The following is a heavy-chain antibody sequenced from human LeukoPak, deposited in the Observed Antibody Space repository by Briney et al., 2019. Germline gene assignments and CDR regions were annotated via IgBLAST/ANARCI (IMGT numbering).Heavy chain of an antibody. Sequence: GGSLRLSCAASGFTFSSYGMHWVRQAPGKGLEWVAVISYDGSNKYYADSVKGRFTISRDNSKNTLYLQMNSLRVEDTAVYYCARDSSDSPYYYYGMDVWGQGTTVTVSS. CDR1: GFTFSSYG. J-gene: IGHJ6*02. CDR2: ISYDGSNK. V-gene: IGHV3-30*03. D-gene: IGHD2-2*01. CDR3: ARDSSDSPYYYYGMDV.